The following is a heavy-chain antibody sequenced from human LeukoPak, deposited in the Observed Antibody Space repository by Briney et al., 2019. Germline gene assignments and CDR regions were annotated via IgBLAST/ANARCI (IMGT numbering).Heavy chain of an antibody. CDR2: IKQDGSEK. Sequence: GGSLRLSCAASGFTFSSYWMSWVRQAPGKGLERVANIKQDGSEKYYVDSVKGRFTISRDNAKNSLYLQMNSLRAEDTAVYYCARDRGYGSGSYYKNWGQGTLVTVSS. D-gene: IGHD3-10*01. CDR1: GFTFSSYW. CDR3: ARDRGYGSGSYYKN. V-gene: IGHV3-7*01. J-gene: IGHJ4*02.